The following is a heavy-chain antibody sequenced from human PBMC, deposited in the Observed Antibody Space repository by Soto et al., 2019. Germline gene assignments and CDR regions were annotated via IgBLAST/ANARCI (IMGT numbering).Heavy chain of an antibody. CDR3: ARDREQWLVGYYFDY. J-gene: IGHJ4*02. CDR2: IGYDGSNI. V-gene: IGHV3-33*01. D-gene: IGHD6-19*01. CDR1: GFTFSRYG. Sequence: QVQLVESGGGVVQPGRSLRLSCAASGFTFSRYGMHWVGQVPGGGLGGGAVIGYDGSNIYYADSVKGRFTISRDNSKDTLDLQMNSLRAEDTAVYYCARDREQWLVGYYFDYWGQGTLVTVSS.